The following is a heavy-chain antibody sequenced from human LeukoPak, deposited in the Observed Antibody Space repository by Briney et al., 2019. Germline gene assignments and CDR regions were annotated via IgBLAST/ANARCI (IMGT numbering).Heavy chain of an antibody. D-gene: IGHD6-13*01. J-gene: IGHJ4*02. CDR3: VKNSGWYCLDY. CDR2: INGDGSHS. Sequence: PGGSLRLSCAASGFSFSNYWMTWVRQAPGKGLERVAAINGDGSHSYCVDSVKGRFTLSRDNAKNSLFLQMNSLRAEDTAVYYCVKNSGWYCLDYWGQGTLVTVSS. CDR1: GFSFSNYW. V-gene: IGHV3-7*03.